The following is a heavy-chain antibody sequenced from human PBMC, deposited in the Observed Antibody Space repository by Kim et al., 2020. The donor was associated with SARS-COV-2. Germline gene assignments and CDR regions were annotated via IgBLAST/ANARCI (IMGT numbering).Heavy chain of an antibody. Sequence: GGSLRLSCAASGFTFSNAWMSWVRQAPGKGLEWVGRIKSKTDGGTTDYAAPVKGRFTISRDDSKNTLYLQMNSLKTEDTAVYYCTTDPDIVATIPDYWGQGTLVTVSS. D-gene: IGHD5-12*01. CDR2: IKSKTDGGTT. CDR3: TTDPDIVATIPDY. V-gene: IGHV3-15*01. CDR1: GFTFSNAW. J-gene: IGHJ4*02.